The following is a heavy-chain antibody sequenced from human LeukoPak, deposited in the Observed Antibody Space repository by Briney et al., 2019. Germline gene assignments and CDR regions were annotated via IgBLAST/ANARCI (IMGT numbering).Heavy chain of an antibody. CDR3: ARGYSYGYSYYYYGMDV. V-gene: IGHV4-30-2*01. Sequence: SQTLSLTCAVSGGSISSGGYSWSWIRQPPGKGLEWIGYIYHSGSTYYNPSLKSRVTISVDRSKNQFSLKLSSVTAADTAVYYCARGYSYGYSYYYYGMDVWGQGTTVTVPS. J-gene: IGHJ6*02. D-gene: IGHD5-18*01. CDR2: IYHSGST. CDR1: GGSISSGGYS.